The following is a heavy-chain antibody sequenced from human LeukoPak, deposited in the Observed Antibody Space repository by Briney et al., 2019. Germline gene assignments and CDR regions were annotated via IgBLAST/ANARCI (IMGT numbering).Heavy chain of an antibody. D-gene: IGHD6-19*01. CDR3: ARGCSSGWYSDLNWFDP. CDR1: GGSISSHY. V-gene: IGHV4-59*11. J-gene: IGHJ5*02. CDR2: IYYSGST. Sequence: SETLSLTCTVSGGSISSHYWSWIRQPPGKGLEWIGYIYYSGSTDYNPSLKSRVTISVDTSKNQFSLKLSSVTAADTAVYYCARGCSSGWYSDLNWFDPWGQGTLVTVPS.